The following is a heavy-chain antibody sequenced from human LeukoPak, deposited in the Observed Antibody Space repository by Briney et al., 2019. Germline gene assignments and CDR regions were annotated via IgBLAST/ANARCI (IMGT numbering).Heavy chain of an antibody. CDR3: ARVYGSGSYTPLGY. V-gene: IGHV4-59*01. Sequence: SETLSLTCTVSGGSISSYYWSWIRQPPGKGLEWIGYIYYSGSTNYNPSLKSRVTISVDTSKNQFSLKLSSVTAADTAVYYCARVYGSGSYTPLGYWGQGTLVTVSS. CDR2: IYYSGST. J-gene: IGHJ4*02. CDR1: GGSISSYY. D-gene: IGHD3-10*01.